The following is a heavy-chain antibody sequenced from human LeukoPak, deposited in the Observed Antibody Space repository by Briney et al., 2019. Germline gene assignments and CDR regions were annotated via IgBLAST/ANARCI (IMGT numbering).Heavy chain of an antibody. CDR3: ARDLFRGRGGSGYYVGIGAFDI. D-gene: IGHD3-3*01. CDR1: GFTFSSYS. Sequence: PGRSLRLSCAASGFTFSSYSIHWVRQAPGKGLEWVAVISYDGSNKYYADSVKGRFTISRDNSKNTLYLQMNSLRAEDTAVYYCARDLFRGRGGSGYYVGIGAFDIWGQGTMVTVSS. J-gene: IGHJ3*02. CDR2: ISYDGSNK. V-gene: IGHV3-30*03.